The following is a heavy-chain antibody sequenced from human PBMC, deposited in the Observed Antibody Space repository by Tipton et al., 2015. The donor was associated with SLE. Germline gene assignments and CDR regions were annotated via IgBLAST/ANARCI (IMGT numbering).Heavy chain of an antibody. CDR2: IYHSGST. D-gene: IGHD3-22*01. J-gene: IGHJ3*02. CDR3: ARRLYAFDT. V-gene: IGHV4-30-2*01. CDR1: GGSISSDGYS. Sequence: TLSLTCAVSGGSISSDGYSWSWIRQPPGKGLECIGYIYHSGSTYYNPSLKSRVTISVDRSNNQFSLMLTSVTAADTAFYYCARRLYAFDTWGQGIMVTVSS.